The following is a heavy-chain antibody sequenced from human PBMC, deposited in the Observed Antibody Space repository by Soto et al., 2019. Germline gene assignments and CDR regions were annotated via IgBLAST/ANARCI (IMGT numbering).Heavy chain of an antibody. D-gene: IGHD6-13*01. Sequence: EVQLVESGGGLVQPGRSLRLSCAASGFTFDDYGMHWFRQAPGKGLEWVSGISWNSGSIGYADSVKGRFTISRDNAKNSLYLQMDSLRAEDTALYYCAKDSSSWHGYFDYWGQGTMVTVSS. V-gene: IGHV3-9*01. CDR2: ISWNSGSI. J-gene: IGHJ4*02. CDR3: AKDSSSWHGYFDY. CDR1: GFTFDDYG.